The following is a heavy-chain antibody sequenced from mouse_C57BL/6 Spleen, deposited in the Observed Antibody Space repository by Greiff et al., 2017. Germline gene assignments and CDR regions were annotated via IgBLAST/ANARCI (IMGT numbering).Heavy chain of an antibody. CDR3: ARGAMDY. Sequence: QSCKASGYTFTSYWMHWVKQRPGQGLEWIGEIDPSDSYTNYNQKFKGKSTLTVDKSSSTAYMQPSSLTSEDSAVYYCARGAMDYWGQGTSVTVSS. V-gene: IGHV1-69*01. CDR1: GYTFTSYW. J-gene: IGHJ4*01. CDR2: IDPSDSYT.